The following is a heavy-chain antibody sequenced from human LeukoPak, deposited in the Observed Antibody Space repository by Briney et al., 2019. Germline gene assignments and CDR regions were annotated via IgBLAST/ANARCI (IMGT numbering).Heavy chain of an antibody. CDR3: TKPLARYDSSGYYPGYFDS. V-gene: IGHV3-23*01. Sequence: GGSLRLSCTASGFTFRNYGMNWVRQAPGKGLEWVSGLVMSGGTANYADSVKGRFTISRDNSENTLYLQMNSLRAEDTAVYYCTKPLARYDSSGYYPGYFDSWAREPWSPSPQ. D-gene: IGHD3-22*01. CDR1: GFTFRNYG. CDR2: LVMSGGTA. J-gene: IGHJ4*02.